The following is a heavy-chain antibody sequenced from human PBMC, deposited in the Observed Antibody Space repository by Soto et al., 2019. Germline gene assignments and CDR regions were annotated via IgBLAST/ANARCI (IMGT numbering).Heavy chain of an antibody. V-gene: IGHV4-61*01. CDR1: GSSVSSPTYY. CDR2: VHNSGYT. J-gene: IGHJ6*02. CDR3: YGLDV. Sequence: SETLSLTCTFSGSSVSSPTYYWSWIRQPPGRGLEWIASVHNSGYTNHNPSLKSRVTTSVDTSRNQFSLELGSVTAADTAVYYYYGLDVWGQGITVTVSS.